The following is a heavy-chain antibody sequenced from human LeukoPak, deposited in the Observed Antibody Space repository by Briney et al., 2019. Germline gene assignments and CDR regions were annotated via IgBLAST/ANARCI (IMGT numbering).Heavy chain of an antibody. CDR3: AKLLRRVVVPYFDS. D-gene: IGHD3-10*01. CDR2: ISGNADRT. V-gene: IGHV3-23*01. CDR1: GFTFSRST. Sequence: GRSLRLSCAASGFTFSRSTMAWVRQAPGKGLEWVSAISGNADRTHYAASVKGRFTVSRDTSTYTLFLQLNSLRAEDTAIYYCAKLLRRVVVPYFDSWGQGTLVTVSS. J-gene: IGHJ4*02.